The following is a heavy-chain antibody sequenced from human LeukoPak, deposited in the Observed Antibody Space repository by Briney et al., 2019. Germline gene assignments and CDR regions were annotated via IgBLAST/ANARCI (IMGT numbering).Heavy chain of an antibody. J-gene: IGHJ4*02. CDR2: INPDSGGT. CDR3: ARDPYSGSYYPDY. V-gene: IGHV1-2*02. D-gene: IGHD1-26*01. CDR1: GYTFTSYG. Sequence: ASVKVSCKASGYTFTSYGISWVRQAPGQGLEWMGWINPDSGGTNYAQKFQGRVTMTRDTSISTAYMELSRLRSDDTAVYYCARDPYSGSYYPDYWGQGTLVTVSS.